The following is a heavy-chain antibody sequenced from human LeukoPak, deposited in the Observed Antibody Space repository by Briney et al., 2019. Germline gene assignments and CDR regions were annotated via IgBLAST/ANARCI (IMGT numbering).Heavy chain of an antibody. V-gene: IGHV4-34*01. CDR1: GGSFRGYY. D-gene: IGHD6-19*01. CDR3: ASQSIAVSYYYYGMDV. Sequence: PSETLSLTCAVYGGSFRGYYWSWIRQPPGKGLEWMGEINHSGCTNYNPSLKSRVTISVDTSKNQFYLKLSSVTAADTAVYYCASQSIAVSYYYYGMDVWGQGTTVAVSS. J-gene: IGHJ6*02. CDR2: INHSGCT.